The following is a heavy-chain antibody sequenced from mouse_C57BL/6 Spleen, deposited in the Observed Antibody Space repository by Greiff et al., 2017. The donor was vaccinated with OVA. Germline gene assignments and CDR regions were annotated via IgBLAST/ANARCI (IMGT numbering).Heavy chain of an antibody. CDR2: ISYSGST. J-gene: IGHJ2*01. D-gene: IGHD1-1*01. V-gene: IGHV3-1*01. CDR3: ARGDTTVVAIDY. CDR1: GYSITSGYD. Sequence: EVKLQESGPGMVKPSQSLSLTCTVTGYSITSGYDWHWIRHFPGNKLEWMGYISYSGSTNYNPSLKSRISITHDTSKNHFFLKLNSVTTEDTATYYCARGDTTVVAIDYWGQGTTLTVSS.